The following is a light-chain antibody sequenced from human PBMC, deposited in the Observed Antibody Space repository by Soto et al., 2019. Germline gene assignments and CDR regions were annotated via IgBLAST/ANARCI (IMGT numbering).Light chain of an antibody. CDR1: QSISTY. CDR3: QQYNTYSRT. V-gene: IGKV1-5*03. J-gene: IGKJ1*01. CDR2: KAS. Sequence: DIQMTHSPSAQSASVGDRVAITSRASQSISTYLAWYQQKPGKATKLLIYKASSLESGVPSRFSGSGSGAEFTLTISSLQPDDFATYYCQQYNTYSRTFGQGTKVDIK.